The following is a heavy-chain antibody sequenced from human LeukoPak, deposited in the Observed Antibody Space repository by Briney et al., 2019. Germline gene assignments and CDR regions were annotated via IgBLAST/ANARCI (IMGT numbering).Heavy chain of an antibody. CDR1: GYAFSSYG. Sequence: ASVKVSCKAYGYAFSSYGISWVRQAPGQELEWMGWISGYNGNTNYARKFQDRVTMTADTSTSTAYMELRSLRPDDTAVYYCARVPPRGYSGYDSDSWGQGTRVTVSS. CDR2: ISGYNGNT. V-gene: IGHV1-18*01. CDR3: ARVPPRGYSGYDSDS. J-gene: IGHJ4*02. D-gene: IGHD5-12*01.